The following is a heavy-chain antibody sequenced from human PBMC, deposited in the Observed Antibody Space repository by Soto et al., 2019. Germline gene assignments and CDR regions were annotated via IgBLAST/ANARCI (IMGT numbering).Heavy chain of an antibody. Sequence: EVQLVESGGGLVQPGGSLRLSCAASGFTFNSYWMTWVRQAPGKGLEWVANIKQDGSEKYYVDSVKGRFTIPRDNPKNSLYLQLNSLRAEDTAVYYCSRLRTPQYYFDYWGPGTLVTVSA. V-gene: IGHV3-7*03. J-gene: IGHJ4*02. CDR1: GFTFNSYW. CDR3: SRLRTPQYYFDY. CDR2: IKQDGSEK.